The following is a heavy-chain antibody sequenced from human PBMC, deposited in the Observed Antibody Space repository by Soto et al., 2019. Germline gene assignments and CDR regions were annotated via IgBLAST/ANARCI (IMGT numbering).Heavy chain of an antibody. Sequence: EVQLLESGGGLVQPGGSLRLSCAASGFTFSSYAMSWVRQAPGKGLEWVSAISGSGGSTYYADSVKGRFTISRDNSKNALYLQMNSLRAEDTAVYYCAKGQLMVQGVIVYWGQGTLVTVSS. V-gene: IGHV3-23*01. CDR3: AKGQLMVQGVIVY. CDR1: GFTFSSYA. D-gene: IGHD3-10*01. CDR2: ISGSGGST. J-gene: IGHJ4*02.